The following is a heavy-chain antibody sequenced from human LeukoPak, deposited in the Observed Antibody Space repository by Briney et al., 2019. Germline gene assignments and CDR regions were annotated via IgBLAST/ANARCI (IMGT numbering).Heavy chain of an antibody. CDR3: ARGGAAGDAFDI. CDR2: VYYNGNT. Sequence: SETLSLTCNVSGGSISGNSYYWAWIRQSPGQGLDWIGSVYYNGNTYYNPSLTSRVTISLDKSKNQFSLKLTSVTAADTAVYYCARGGAAGDAFDIWGQGTMVTVSS. CDR1: GGSISGNSYY. D-gene: IGHD1-14*01. J-gene: IGHJ3*02. V-gene: IGHV4-39*07.